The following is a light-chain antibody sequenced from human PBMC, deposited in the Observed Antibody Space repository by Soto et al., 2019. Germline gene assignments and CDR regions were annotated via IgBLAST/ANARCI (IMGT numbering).Light chain of an antibody. CDR2: LNSDGSH. CDR1: SGHSNYA. CDR3: PTWGSGIVV. V-gene: IGLV4-69*01. J-gene: IGLJ2*01. Sequence: QPVLTQSPSASASLGASVKLTCTLSSGHSNYAIAWHQQQSEKGPRYLMKLNSDGSHSKGDGIPDRFSGSSSGAERYLTISGLPSEDEADYYCPTWGSGIVVFGGGTKLTVL.